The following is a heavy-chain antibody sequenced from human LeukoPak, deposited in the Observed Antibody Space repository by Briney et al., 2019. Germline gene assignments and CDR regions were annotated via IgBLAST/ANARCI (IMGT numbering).Heavy chain of an antibody. V-gene: IGHV4-34*01. J-gene: IGHJ5*02. CDR2: INHSGST. CDR3: ATASVGATELWFDP. Sequence: SETLSLTCAVYGGSFSGYYWSWIRQPPGKGLEWIGEINHSGSTNYNPSLKSRVTISVDTSKNQFSLKLSSVTAADTAVYYCATASVGATELWFDPWGQGTLVTVCS. D-gene: IGHD1-26*01. CDR1: GGSFSGYY.